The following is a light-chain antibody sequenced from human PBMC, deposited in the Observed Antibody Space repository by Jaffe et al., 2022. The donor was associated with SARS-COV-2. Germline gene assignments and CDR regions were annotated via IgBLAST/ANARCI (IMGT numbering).Light chain of an antibody. V-gene: IGLV8-61*01. CDR3: VLYMGSGIWV. Sequence: QTVVTQEPSFSVSPGGTVTLTCGLSSGSVSTSCYPSWYQQTPGQAPRTLIYSTNTRSSGVPDRFSGSILGNKAALTITGAQADDDSDYYCVLYMGSGIWVFGGGTKLTVL. J-gene: IGLJ3*02. CDR2: STN. CDR1: SGSVSTSCY.